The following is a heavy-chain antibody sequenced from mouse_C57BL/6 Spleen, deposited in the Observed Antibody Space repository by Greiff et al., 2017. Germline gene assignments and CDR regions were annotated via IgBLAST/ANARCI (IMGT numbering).Heavy chain of an antibody. D-gene: IGHD1-1*01. CDR1: GYTFTTYP. Sequence: QVQLKESGAELVKPGASVKMSCKASGYTFTTYPIEWMKQNHGKSLEWIGNFHPYNDDTKYNEKFKGKATLTVEKSSSTVYLELSRLTSDDSAVYYCARGYYGSSSFDYWGQGTTLTVSS. CDR2: FHPYNDDT. CDR3: ARGYYGSSSFDY. J-gene: IGHJ2*01. V-gene: IGHV1-47*01.